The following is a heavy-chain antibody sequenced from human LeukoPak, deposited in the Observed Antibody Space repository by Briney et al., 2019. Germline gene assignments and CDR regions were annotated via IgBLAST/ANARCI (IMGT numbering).Heavy chain of an antibody. CDR1: GGSISSNNYY. Sequence: SETLSLTCTVSGGSISSNNYYWGWIRQPPGKGLEWIGSVHYSGSTYYNPSLKSRVTISVDTSKNQFSLKLSSVTAADTAVYYCARQYVWGSYRFDYWGQGTLVTVSS. J-gene: IGHJ4*02. V-gene: IGHV4-39*07. D-gene: IGHD3-16*02. CDR2: VHYSGST. CDR3: ARQYVWGSYRFDY.